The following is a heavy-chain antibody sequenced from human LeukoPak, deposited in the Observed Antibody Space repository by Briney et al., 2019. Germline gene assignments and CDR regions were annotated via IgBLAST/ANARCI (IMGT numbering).Heavy chain of an antibody. CDR1: GFTFSSYG. CDR2: IWYDGSLK. J-gene: IGHJ5*02. CDR3: ARAVDYYGSGSYFQSNWFDP. D-gene: IGHD3-10*01. Sequence: GGSLRLSCAASGFTFSSYGIHWVRQAPGKGLEWVAVIWYDGSLKYYADSVKGRFTISRDNSQNTLYLQMNSLRAEDTAVYYCARAVDYYGSGSYFQSNWFDPWGQGTLVTVSS. V-gene: IGHV3-33*01.